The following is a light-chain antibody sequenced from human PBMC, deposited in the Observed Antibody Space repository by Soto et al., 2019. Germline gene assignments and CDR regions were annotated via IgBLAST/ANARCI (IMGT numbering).Light chain of an antibody. J-gene: IGLJ2*01. Sequence: QAVLTQPPSVSAAPRQGVTISCSGSSSNIGNNAVNWYQQLPGKAPKLLIYYDDLLPSGVSDRFSGSKSGTSASPAISVLQSEDEDDYYCAAWDASRHSPVFGGGTKLTVL. CDR3: AAWDASRHSPV. V-gene: IGLV1-36*01. CDR1: SSNIGNNA. CDR2: YDD.